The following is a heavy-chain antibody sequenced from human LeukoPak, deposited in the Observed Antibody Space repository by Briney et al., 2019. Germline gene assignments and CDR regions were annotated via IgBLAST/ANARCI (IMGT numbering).Heavy chain of an antibody. CDR2: IYYSGST. J-gene: IGHJ3*02. CDR1: GGSISSGDYY. Sequence: SQTLSLTCTVSGGSISSGDYYWSWIRQPPGKGLEWIGYIYYSGSTYYNPSLMSRVTISVDTSKNQFSLKLSSVTAADTAVYYCARALGDYDFWSGTPTYDAFDIWGQGTMVTVSS. D-gene: IGHD3-3*01. CDR3: ARALGDYDFWSGTPTYDAFDI. V-gene: IGHV4-30-4*08.